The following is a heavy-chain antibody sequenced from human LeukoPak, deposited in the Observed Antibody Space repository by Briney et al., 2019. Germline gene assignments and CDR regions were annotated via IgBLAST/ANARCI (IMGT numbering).Heavy chain of an antibody. CDR1: GFTFSTYG. Sequence: GGSLRLSCAASGFTFSTYGMHWVRQAPGKGLEWVAVISYDGSNKYYADSVKGRFTISRDNSTDTLFLQMNSLRTEDKAVYYCAKLPAPEGYDYGSIDYWGQGTLVTVSS. CDR2: ISYDGSNK. J-gene: IGHJ4*02. CDR3: AKLPAPEGYDYGSIDY. D-gene: IGHD5-18*01. V-gene: IGHV3-30*18.